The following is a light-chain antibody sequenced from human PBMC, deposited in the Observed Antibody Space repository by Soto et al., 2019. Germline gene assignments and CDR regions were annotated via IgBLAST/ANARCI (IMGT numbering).Light chain of an antibody. CDR2: GTS. CDR3: HLHGSSGT. CDR1: QSVSSSS. Sequence: DIVLTQSPGTLSLSPGERATLSCRVSQSVSSSSLAWYQQKPGQAPRLLIYGTSSRAAGIPDRFSGSGSGTDFTLTISSLEPEDFAVFYCHLHGSSGTFGQGTKVEIK. V-gene: IGKV3-20*01. J-gene: IGKJ1*01.